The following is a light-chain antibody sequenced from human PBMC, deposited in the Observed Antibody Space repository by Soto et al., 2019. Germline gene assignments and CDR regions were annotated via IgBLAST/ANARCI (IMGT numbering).Light chain of an antibody. V-gene: IGLV2-11*01. J-gene: IGLJ1*01. CDR2: DVS. CDR1: SGDGGDYDY. Sequence: QSALTQPRSVSGSPGQSVTISCTGTSGDGGDYDYVSRYQQHPGKAPKLLVYDVSKRPSGVPDRFSGSRSGNTASLTISGLQADDEGDYYCFSYAVPYARLRVFGTGTKLTVL. CDR3: FSYAVPYARLRV.